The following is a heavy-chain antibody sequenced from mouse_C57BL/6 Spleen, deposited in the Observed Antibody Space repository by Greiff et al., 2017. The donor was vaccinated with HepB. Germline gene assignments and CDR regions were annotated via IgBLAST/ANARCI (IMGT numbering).Heavy chain of an antibody. V-gene: IGHV1-82*01. Sequence: QVQLKESGPELVKPGASVKISCKASGYAFSSSWMNWVKQRPGKGLEWIGRIYPGDGDTNYNGKFKGKATLTADKSSSTAYMQLSSLTSEDSAVYFCADSSGYWFAYWGQGTLVTVSA. CDR1: GYAFSSSW. D-gene: IGHD3-2*02. CDR2: IYPGDGDT. CDR3: ADSSGYWFAY. J-gene: IGHJ3*01.